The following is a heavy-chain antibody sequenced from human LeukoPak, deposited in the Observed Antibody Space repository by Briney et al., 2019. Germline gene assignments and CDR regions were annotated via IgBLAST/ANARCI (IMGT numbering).Heavy chain of an antibody. CDR2: IRGDTGDT. D-gene: IGHD6-13*01. V-gene: IGHV1-2*02. J-gene: IGHJ4*02. CDR1: GFRVSDYY. CDR3: ARVRGNSCDY. Sequence: ASVTVSCKTSGFRVSDYYLHWVRQAPGRGLEWMGWIRGDTGDTDSPQKFQGRVTMTRDTSSNTAYMELSRLTFDDTAMYFCARVRGNSCDYWGQGTLVTVSS.